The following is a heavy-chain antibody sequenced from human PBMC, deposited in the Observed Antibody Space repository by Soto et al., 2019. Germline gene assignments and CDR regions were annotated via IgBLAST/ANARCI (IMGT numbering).Heavy chain of an antibody. CDR3: SRLLCAPRNWF. CDR2: IYYSWST. CDR1: GGSMSRYY. D-gene: IGHD3-16*01. Sequence: SEXRCLTCTGSGGSMSRYYWSWIRQPPGKELEWIGYIYYSWSTNYNPSLKSRVTISVDTSKNQFSLKLSSVTAADTAGYYWSRLLCAPRNWF. V-gene: IGHV4-59*08. J-gene: IGHJ5*01.